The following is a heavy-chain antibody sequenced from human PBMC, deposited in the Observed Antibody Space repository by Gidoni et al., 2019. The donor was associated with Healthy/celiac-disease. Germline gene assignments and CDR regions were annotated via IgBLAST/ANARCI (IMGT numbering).Heavy chain of an antibody. CDR3: ARKGIAAAPGAFDI. Sequence: QVQLQQWGAGLLKPSETLSLTCAVYGGSFSGYYWSWIRQPPGKGLEWIGEINHSGSTNYNPSLKSRVTISVDTSKNQFSLKLSSVTAADTAVYYCARKGIAAAPGAFDIWGQGTMVTVSS. J-gene: IGHJ3*02. CDR1: GGSFSGYY. CDR2: INHSGST. V-gene: IGHV4-34*01. D-gene: IGHD6-13*01.